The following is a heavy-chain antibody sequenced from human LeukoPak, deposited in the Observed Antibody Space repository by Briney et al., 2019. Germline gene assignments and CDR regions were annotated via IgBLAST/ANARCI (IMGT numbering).Heavy chain of an antibody. V-gene: IGHV3-74*01. Sequence: PGGSLRLSCAASGFTFSNYWMHWVRLAPEKGLVWVSRILGDGSRTAYADSVKGRFTVSRDNAKKTLYLQMNSLRGEDTAVYYCARVAVGGTRAFDIWGQGTMVTVSS. J-gene: IGHJ3*02. CDR3: ARVAVGGTRAFDI. CDR2: ILGDGSRT. CDR1: GFTFSNYW. D-gene: IGHD6-19*01.